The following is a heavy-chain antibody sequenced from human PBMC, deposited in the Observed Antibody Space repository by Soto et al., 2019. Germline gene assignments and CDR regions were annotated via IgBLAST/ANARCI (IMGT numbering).Heavy chain of an antibody. CDR3: ATDSQARLRFLEWSPTYFDY. D-gene: IGHD3-3*01. V-gene: IGHV1-24*01. J-gene: IGHJ4*02. Sequence: GASVKVSCKTSGGTFSSYAISWVRQAPGKGLEWMGGFDPEDGETIYAQKFQGRVTMTEDTSTDTAYMELSSLRSEDTAVYYCATDSQARLRFLEWSPTYFDYWGQGTLVTVSS. CDR2: FDPEDGET. CDR1: GGTFSSYA.